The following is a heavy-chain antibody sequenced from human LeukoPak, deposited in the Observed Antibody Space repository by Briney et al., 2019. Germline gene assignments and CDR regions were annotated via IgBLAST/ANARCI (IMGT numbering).Heavy chain of an antibody. D-gene: IGHD3-22*01. Sequence: SETLSLTCAVYGGSFSGYYWSWIRQPPGKGLEWIGEINHSGSTNYNPSLKSRVTISVDTSKNQFSLKLSSVTAADTAVYYCAVDSSGYYYFDYWGQGTLVTVSS. J-gene: IGHJ4*02. CDR1: GGSFSGYY. V-gene: IGHV4-34*01. CDR2: INHSGST. CDR3: AVDSSGYYYFDY.